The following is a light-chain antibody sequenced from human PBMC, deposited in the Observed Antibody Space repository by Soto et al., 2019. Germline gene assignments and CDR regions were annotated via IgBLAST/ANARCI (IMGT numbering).Light chain of an antibody. V-gene: IGKV3D-15*01. CDR1: QDVGSK. Sequence: EIVVTQSPATLSVSPGERATLSCRASQDVGSKLAWYQQKPGQAPRLLIYGASTRATGIPDRFSGSGPGTDFTLTITRLEPEDFAVYYCQQYVTSSPRTFGQGTKVDIK. CDR3: QQYVTSSPRT. CDR2: GAS. J-gene: IGKJ1*01.